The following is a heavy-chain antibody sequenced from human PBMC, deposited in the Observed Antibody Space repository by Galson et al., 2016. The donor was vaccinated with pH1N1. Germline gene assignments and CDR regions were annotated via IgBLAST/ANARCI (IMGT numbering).Heavy chain of an antibody. CDR2: IFPGDSAT. Sequence: QSGAEVKKPGESLKISCKGSGYSFTRYWIGWVRQMPGKGLEWMGIIFPGDSATRYSPSFQGQVTISADKSISTAYLQWSSLKASDTATYYCARHSGDGYRYGSERYFDYWGQGTLVTVSS. J-gene: IGHJ4*02. CDR1: GYSFTRYW. V-gene: IGHV5-51*01. CDR3: ARHSGDGYRYGSERYFDY. D-gene: IGHD5-18*01.